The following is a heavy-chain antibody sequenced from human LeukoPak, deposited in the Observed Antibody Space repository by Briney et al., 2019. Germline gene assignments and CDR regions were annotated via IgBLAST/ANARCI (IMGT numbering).Heavy chain of an antibody. Sequence: SVKVSCKASGGTFSSYAISWVRQAPGQGLEWMGGIIPIFGTANYAQKFQGRVTITADKSTSTAYMELSSLRSEDTAVYYCARWKVVTATLDYWGQGTLVTVSS. CDR3: ARWKVVTATLDY. J-gene: IGHJ4*02. CDR2: IIPIFGTA. V-gene: IGHV1-69*06. CDR1: GGTFSSYA. D-gene: IGHD2-21*02.